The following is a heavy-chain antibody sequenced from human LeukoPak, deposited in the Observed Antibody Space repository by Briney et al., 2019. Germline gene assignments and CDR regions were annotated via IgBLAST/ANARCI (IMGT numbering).Heavy chain of an antibody. CDR3: ARDKIVGASKFDY. V-gene: IGHV3-7*01. J-gene: IGHJ4*02. CDR1: GFTFSNYW. D-gene: IGHD1-26*01. CDR2: IKQDESEN. Sequence: PGGSLRLSCAVSGFTFSNYWMSWVRQAPGKGLEWVAHIKQDESENYYVDSVKGRFTISRDNAKNSLYLQMNSLRAEDTAIYYCARDKIVGASKFDYWGQGTLVTVSS.